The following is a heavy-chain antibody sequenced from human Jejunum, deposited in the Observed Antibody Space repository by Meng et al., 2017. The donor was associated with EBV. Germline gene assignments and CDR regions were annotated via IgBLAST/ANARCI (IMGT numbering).Heavy chain of an antibody. D-gene: IGHD6-6*01. CDR3: ARDLYSHSSAGFDF. J-gene: IGHJ4*02. Sequence: LRGSGPGLGRPPEALSLPFTASGDSDSSCSPYLGWIRQPPEKRLEWIGYVYYSGTTNYNPSLKSRVTMSVDTSKNQFSLNLTSVTAADTAMYYCARDLYSHSSAGFDFWGRGTLVTVSS. CDR1: GDSDSSCSPY. V-gene: IGHV4-61*01. CDR2: VYYSGTT.